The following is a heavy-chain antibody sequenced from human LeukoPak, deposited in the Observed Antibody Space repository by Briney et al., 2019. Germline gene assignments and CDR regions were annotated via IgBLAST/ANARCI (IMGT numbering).Heavy chain of an antibody. CDR1: GYTFTGYY. CDR2: INPNSGGT. V-gene: IGHV1-2*02. Sequence: GASVKVSCKASGYTFTGYYMHWVRQAPGQGLEWMGWINPNSGGTNYAQKFQGRVTMTRDTSISTAYMELSRLRSDDTAVYYCARRGSKSIGDAFDIWGQGTMVTVSS. CDR3: ARRGSKSIGDAFDI. J-gene: IGHJ3*02. D-gene: IGHD6-13*01.